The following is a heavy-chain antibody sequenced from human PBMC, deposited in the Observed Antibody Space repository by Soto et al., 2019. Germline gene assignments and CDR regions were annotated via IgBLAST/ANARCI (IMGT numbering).Heavy chain of an antibody. CDR2: ISYDGSNK. Sequence: GGSLRLSCAASGFTFSSYGMHWVRQAPGKGLEWVAVISYDGSNKYYADSVKGRFTISRDNSKNTLYLQMNSLRAEDTAVYYCAKDRSYYYDSSGFDYWGQGTLVTVSS. CDR3: AKDRSYYYDSSGFDY. CDR1: GFTFSSYG. J-gene: IGHJ4*02. D-gene: IGHD3-22*01. V-gene: IGHV3-30*18.